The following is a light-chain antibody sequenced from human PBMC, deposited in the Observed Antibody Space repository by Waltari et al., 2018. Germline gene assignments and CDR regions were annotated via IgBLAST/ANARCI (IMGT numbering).Light chain of an antibody. CDR1: QSVSSNY. Sequence: EIVLTQSPGTLSLSPGERATLSCRASQSVSSNYLAWYQQKPGQAPRLLIYDASKRATGIADRISGSGSGTHFTLTISRLGPEDFAVFYCQQYGNSPVTLGGGTKVEIK. J-gene: IGKJ4*01. CDR3: QQYGNSPVT. V-gene: IGKV3-20*01. CDR2: DAS.